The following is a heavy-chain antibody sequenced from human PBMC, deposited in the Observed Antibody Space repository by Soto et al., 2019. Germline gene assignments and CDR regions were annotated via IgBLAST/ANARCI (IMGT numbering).Heavy chain of an antibody. CDR1: GGSIRSGGYS. J-gene: IGHJ5*02. Sequence: SETLSLTCAVSGGSIRSGGYSWSWIRQPPGKGLEWIGYIYHSGSTYYNPSLKSRVTISVDRSKNQFSLKLSSVTAADTAVYYCARAILTEYYDYVWGTPRSQFDPWGQGTLVTVSS. V-gene: IGHV4-30-2*01. CDR2: IYHSGST. CDR3: ARAILTEYYDYVWGTPRSQFDP. D-gene: IGHD3-16*01.